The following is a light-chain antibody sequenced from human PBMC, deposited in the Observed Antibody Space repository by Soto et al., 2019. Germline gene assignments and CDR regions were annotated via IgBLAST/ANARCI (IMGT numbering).Light chain of an antibody. CDR3: AAWDDGLSGPHAV. V-gene: IGLV2-14*01. Sequence: QSALTQPASVSGSPGQSITISCTGTSSDVGGYNYVSWYQQHPGKAPKLMIYDVSNRPSGVSNRFSGSKSGNTASLTISGLQAEDEADYYCAAWDDGLSGPHAVFGGGTQLTVL. CDR2: DVS. J-gene: IGLJ7*01. CDR1: SSDVGGYNY.